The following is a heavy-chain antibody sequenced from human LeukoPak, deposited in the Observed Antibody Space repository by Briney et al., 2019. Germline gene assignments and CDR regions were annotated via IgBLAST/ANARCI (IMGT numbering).Heavy chain of an antibody. CDR3: ARHPISVGGTGGDYYYYYYMDV. CDR2: IYHSGRT. J-gene: IGHJ6*03. CDR1: GYSISSGYY. V-gene: IGHV4-38-2*02. Sequence: PSETLSLTCTVSGYSISSGYYWGWLRQPPGKGLEWIDSIYHSGRTFYNPSLKSRVTISVDTSKNQFSLKLSSVTAADTAVYYCARHPISVGGTGGDYYYYYYMDVWGKGTTVTISS. D-gene: IGHD6-19*01.